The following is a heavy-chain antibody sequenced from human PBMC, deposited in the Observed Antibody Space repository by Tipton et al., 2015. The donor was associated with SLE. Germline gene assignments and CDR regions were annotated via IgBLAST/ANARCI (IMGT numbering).Heavy chain of an antibody. CDR2: IYYSGST. CDR3: AREEMATSFDY. J-gene: IGHJ4*02. D-gene: IGHD5-24*01. CDR1: GGSFSSGDYY. Sequence: LRLSCTVSGGSFSSGDYYWNWIRQPPGKGLEWIGFIYYSGSTYYNPSPKSRVTISVDTSKNQFSLKLSSVTAADTAVYYCAREEMATSFDYWGQGTLVTV. V-gene: IGHV4-30-4*01.